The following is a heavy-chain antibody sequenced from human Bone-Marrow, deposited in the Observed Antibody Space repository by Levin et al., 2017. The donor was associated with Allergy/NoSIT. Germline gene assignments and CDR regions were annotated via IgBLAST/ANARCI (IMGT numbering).Heavy chain of an antibody. CDR2: IRTKTKSYAT. Sequence: GGSLRLSCAASGFVFSASAVHWVRQASGKGLEWIGRIRTKTKSYATAYGASVKGRFTISREDSKNTAYLQMNSLKTEDTAVYYCTSLLRCYYYYYYGMDVWGQGTTVTVSS. V-gene: IGHV3-73*01. J-gene: IGHJ6*02. CDR1: GFVFSASA. D-gene: IGHD4-17*01. CDR3: TSLLRCYYYYYYGMDV.